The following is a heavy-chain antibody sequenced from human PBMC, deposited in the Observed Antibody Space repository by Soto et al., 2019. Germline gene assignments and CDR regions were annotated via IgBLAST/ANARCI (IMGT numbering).Heavy chain of an antibody. CDR1: GYTFTNYD. Sequence: ASVKVSCKASGYTFTNYDITWVRQAPGQGLEWVGWINAYRGNTNYAQKLQGRVTMTTDTSTNTVYMELSSLRSEDTAVYYCATRDPGHYWGQGTLVTVSS. J-gene: IGHJ4*02. V-gene: IGHV1-18*01. CDR2: INAYRGNT. CDR3: ATRDPGHY.